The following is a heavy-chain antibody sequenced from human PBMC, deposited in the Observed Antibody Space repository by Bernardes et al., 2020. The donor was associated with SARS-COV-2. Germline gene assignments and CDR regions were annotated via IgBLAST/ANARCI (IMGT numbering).Heavy chain of an antibody. CDR2: IKQDGSEK. CDR3: ARATAGPYLGLDY. D-gene: IGHD1-1*01. CDR1: GFTFSSYW. Sequence: SLLLSFSASGFTFSSYWMSWVRQAPGKGLEWVANIKQDGSEKYYVDSVKGRFTISRDNAKNSLYLQMNSLRAEDTAVYYCARATAGPYLGLDYWGQGTLVTVSS. V-gene: IGHV3-7*01. J-gene: IGHJ4*02.